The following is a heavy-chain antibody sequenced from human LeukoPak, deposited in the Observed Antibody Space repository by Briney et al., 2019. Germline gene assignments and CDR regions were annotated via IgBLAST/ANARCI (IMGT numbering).Heavy chain of an antibody. Sequence: ASVKVSCKLSGYTGIELSMNWVGRPPGKGFDGLGGFVPEDAETVYAQKFQGRVTMTEDTSTDTAYMELSRLTSEDTAVYYCATHTIVGVVTYGFPIWGRGTLVTVSS. J-gene: IGHJ3*02. CDR3: ATHTIVGVVTYGFPI. D-gene: IGHD3-3*01. CDR1: GYTGIELS. CDR2: FVPEDAET. V-gene: IGHV1-24*01.